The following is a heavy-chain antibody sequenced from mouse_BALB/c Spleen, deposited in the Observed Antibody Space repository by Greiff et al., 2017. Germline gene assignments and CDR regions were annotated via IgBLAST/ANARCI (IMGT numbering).Heavy chain of an antibody. CDR1: GYAFSSYW. D-gene: IGHD2-4*01. J-gene: IGHJ4*01. V-gene: IGHV1-80*01. Sequence: QVQLKQSGAELVRPGSSVKISCKASGYAFSSYWMNWVKQRPGQGLEWIGQIYPGDGDTNYNGKFKGKATLTADKSSSTAYMQLSSLTSEDSAVYFCASGDDYDYAMDYWGQGTSVTVSS. CDR2: IYPGDGDT. CDR3: ASGDDYDYAMDY.